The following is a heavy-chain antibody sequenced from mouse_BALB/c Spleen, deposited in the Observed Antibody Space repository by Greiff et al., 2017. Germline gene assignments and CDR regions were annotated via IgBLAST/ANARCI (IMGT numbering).Heavy chain of an antibody. CDR3: TRAYGNSYAMDY. CDR2: ISSGGSYT. J-gene: IGHJ4*01. Sequence: EVKLMESGGGLVKPGGSLKLSCAASGFTFSSYTMSWVRQTPERRLEWVATISSGGSYTYYPDSVKGRFTISRDNAKNTLYLQMSSLKSDDTAMYYCTRAYGNSYAMDYWGQGTSVTVSS. V-gene: IGHV5-6-4*01. CDR1: GFTFSSYT. D-gene: IGHD2-10*02.